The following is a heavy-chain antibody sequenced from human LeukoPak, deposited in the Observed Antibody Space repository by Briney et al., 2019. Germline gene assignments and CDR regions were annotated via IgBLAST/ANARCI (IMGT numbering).Heavy chain of an antibody. J-gene: IGHJ3*02. CDR2: TYYRSKWYN. CDR1: GDSVSSNSAA. Sequence: SQTLSLTCAISGDSVSSNSAAWNWIRQSPSRGLEWLGRTYYRSKWYNDYAVSVKSRITINPDTSKNQFSLQLNSVTPEDTAVYYCARETSSSWYEDTDAFDIWGQGTMVTVSS. CDR3: ARETSSSWYEDTDAFDI. V-gene: IGHV6-1*01. D-gene: IGHD6-13*01.